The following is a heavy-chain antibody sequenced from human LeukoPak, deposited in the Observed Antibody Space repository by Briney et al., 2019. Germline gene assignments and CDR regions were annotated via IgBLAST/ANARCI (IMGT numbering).Heavy chain of an antibody. J-gene: IGHJ4*02. Sequence: PGGSLRLSCAASEFSFSTYSMNWVRQAPGKGLEWDSYISSSSRTIYYADSVKGRFTISRDNAKNSLYLQINSVRAEDTAIYYCSVRLDYWGQGTLVTVSS. CDR2: ISSSSRTI. CDR1: EFSFSTYS. CDR3: SVRLDY. V-gene: IGHV3-48*01.